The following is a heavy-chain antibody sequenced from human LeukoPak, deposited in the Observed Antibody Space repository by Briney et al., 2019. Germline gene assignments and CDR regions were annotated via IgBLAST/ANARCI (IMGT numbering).Heavy chain of an antibody. CDR2: IIPIFGTA. V-gene: IGHV1-69*13. Sequence: GASVKVSCKASGGTFISYAISWVRQAPGQGLEWMGGIIPIFGTANYAQKFQGRVTITADESTSTAYMELSSLRSEDTAVYYCAREDSGLELRWGDDAFDIWGQGTMVTVSS. D-gene: IGHD1-7*01. CDR3: AREDSGLELRWGDDAFDI. J-gene: IGHJ3*02. CDR1: GGTFISYA.